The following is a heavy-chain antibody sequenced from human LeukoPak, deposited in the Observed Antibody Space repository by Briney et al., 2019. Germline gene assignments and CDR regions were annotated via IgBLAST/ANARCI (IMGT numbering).Heavy chain of an antibody. CDR3: ARAGNRPYYYYGMDV. CDR2: INWNGGST. D-gene: IGHD1-14*01. V-gene: IGHV3-20*04. J-gene: IGHJ6*02. CDR1: GFTFDDYG. Sequence: PGGSLRLSCAASGFTFDDYGMSWVRQAPGKGLEWVSGINWNGGSTGYADSVKGRFTISRDNAKNSLYLQMNSLRAEDTAVYYCARAGNRPYYYYGMDVWGQGTMVTVSS.